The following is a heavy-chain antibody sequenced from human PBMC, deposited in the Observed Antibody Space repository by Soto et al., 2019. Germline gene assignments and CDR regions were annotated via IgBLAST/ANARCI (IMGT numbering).Heavy chain of an antibody. Sequence: GGSLRLSCAASGFTFSSYGMHWVRQAPGKGLEWVAVISYDGSNKYYADSVKGRFTISRDNSKNTLYLQMNSLRAEDTAVYYCAKAGTVMGTGVHGMDVWGQGTTVTVSS. CDR1: GFTFSSYG. V-gene: IGHV3-30*18. J-gene: IGHJ6*02. CDR2: ISYDGSNK. D-gene: IGHD4-17*01. CDR3: AKAGTVMGTGVHGMDV.